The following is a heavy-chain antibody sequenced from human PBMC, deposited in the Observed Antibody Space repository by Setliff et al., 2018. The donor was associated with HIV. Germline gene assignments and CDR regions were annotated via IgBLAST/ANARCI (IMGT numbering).Heavy chain of an antibody. V-gene: IGHV1-18*01. CDR1: GYTFTNYG. Sequence: ASVKVSCKASGYTFTNYGITWVRQAPGHGLEWMGWLASYNDDANYAQNLQGRVTMTPDKSTSTAYMELRSLRSDDTAVYYCARGQYGDELFDYWGQGTLVTVSS. CDR3: ARGQYGDELFDY. D-gene: IGHD4-17*01. J-gene: IGHJ4*02. CDR2: LASYNDDA.